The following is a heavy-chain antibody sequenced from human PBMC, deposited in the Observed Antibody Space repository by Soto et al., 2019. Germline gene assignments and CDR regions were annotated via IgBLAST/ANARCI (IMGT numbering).Heavy chain of an antibody. CDR3: ARVGGYGMDV. J-gene: IGHJ6*02. CDR1: GYSISSGYY. Sequence: SETLSLTCAVSGYSISSGYYWGWIRQPPRKGLEWIGRIYHSGSTDNNPSLKSRVTISVDTSKNQFSLKLSSVTAADTAVYYCARVGGYGMDVWGQGTTVTVSS. V-gene: IGHV4-38-2*01. D-gene: IGHD3-10*01. CDR2: IYHSGST.